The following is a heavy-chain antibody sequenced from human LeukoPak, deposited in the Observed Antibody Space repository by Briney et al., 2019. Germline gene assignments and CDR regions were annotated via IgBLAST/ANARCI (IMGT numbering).Heavy chain of an antibody. CDR2: IWYDGINK. CDR1: GFTFRTFG. CDR3: ARDYYDSSGQLHAGAHAFDI. V-gene: IGHV3-33*01. J-gene: IGHJ3*02. Sequence: PGGSLRLSCAASGFTFRTFGMHWVSQAPGKGLEWVAIIWYDGINKYCADSVKGRFTISRDNSKNTLYPQMNSLRAEDTAVYYCARDYYDSSGQLHAGAHAFDIWGQGTMVTVSS. D-gene: IGHD3-22*01.